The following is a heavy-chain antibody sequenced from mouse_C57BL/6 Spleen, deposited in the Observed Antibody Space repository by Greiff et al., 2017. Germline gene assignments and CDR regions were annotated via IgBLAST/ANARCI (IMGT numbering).Heavy chain of an antibody. CDR2: INPSTGGT. Sequence: EVQLQQSGPELVKPGASVKISCKASGYSFTGYYMNWVKQSPEKSLEWIGEINPSTGGTTYNQKFKAKATLTVDKSSSTAYMPLKSLTSEDSAVYYCSRPYDYFAYWGQGTLVTVSA. CDR3: SRPYDYFAY. V-gene: IGHV1-42*01. J-gene: IGHJ3*01. D-gene: IGHD2-4*01. CDR1: GYSFTGYY.